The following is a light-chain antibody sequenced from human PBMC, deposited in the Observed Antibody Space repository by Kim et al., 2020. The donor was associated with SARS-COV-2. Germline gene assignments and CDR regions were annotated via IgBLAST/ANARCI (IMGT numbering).Light chain of an antibody. J-gene: IGLJ3*02. Sequence: SSELTQDPAVSVALGQTVRITCQGDSLRSYYASWYQQKPGQALVLVIYGKNNRTSGIPDRFSGSSSGNTASLTITGAQAEDEADYYCNSRGSRGNHPNWVFGGGTQLTVL. CDR1: SLRSYY. V-gene: IGLV3-19*01. CDR2: GKN. CDR3: NSRGSRGNHPNWV.